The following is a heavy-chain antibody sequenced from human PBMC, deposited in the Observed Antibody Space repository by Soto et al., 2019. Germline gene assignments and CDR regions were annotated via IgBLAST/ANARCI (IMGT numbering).Heavy chain of an antibody. D-gene: IGHD3-3*02. CDR3: TRGKRSDHFFDY. Sequence: SETLSLTCAVYGGSFSGYYWDWIRQPPGKGLEWIGEINPDGATNYTPSLRGRVTISIDTSRNQFSLKLSSVTAADTAVYYCTRGKRSDHFFDYWGQGALVTVSS. V-gene: IGHV4-34*01. CDR2: INPDGAT. CDR1: GGSFSGYY. J-gene: IGHJ4*02.